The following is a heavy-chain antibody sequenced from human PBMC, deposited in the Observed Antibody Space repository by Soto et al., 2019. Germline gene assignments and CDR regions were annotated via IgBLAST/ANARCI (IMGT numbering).Heavy chain of an antibody. CDR3: AMVDVYVTPSPQDV. CDR2: INTYNGNT. J-gene: IGHJ6*02. Sequence: QVQLVQSGAEVKNPGASVKVSCKASGYTFTRYGIGWARQAPGQGLEWMGWINTYNGNTNYAQNVQGRVTLTTDTSPIKAYMELSSLRSNDTAIYYCAMVDVYVTPSPQDVWGQGTTVIVSS. V-gene: IGHV1-18*01. CDR1: GYTFTRYG. D-gene: IGHD3-16*01.